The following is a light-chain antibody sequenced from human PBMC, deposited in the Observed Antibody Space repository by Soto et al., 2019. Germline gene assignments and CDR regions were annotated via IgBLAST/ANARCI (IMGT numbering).Light chain of an antibody. J-gene: IGLJ1*01. CDR2: EGS. CDR1: SSDVGSYNL. Sequence: QSGLTQPASVSGSPGQSITISCTGTSSDVGSYNLVSWYQQHPGKAPKLMIYEGSKRPSGVSNRFSGSKSGNTASLTISGLQAEDEADYYCSSYAGSSTFVFGTGTKVTVL. CDR3: SSYAGSSTFV. V-gene: IGLV2-23*01.